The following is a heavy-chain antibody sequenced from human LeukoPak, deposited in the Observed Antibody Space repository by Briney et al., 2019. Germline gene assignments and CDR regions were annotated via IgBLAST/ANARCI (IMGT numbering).Heavy chain of an antibody. D-gene: IGHD3-10*02. Sequence: SETLSLTCDISGHSTTRGYYWAWFRQSPGKGPEWIATFFQSQKSFYNASLESRVIMSLDTSKIQFSLNLTSVTAADTAVYYCARVLPVPYLLDSWGQGTHVTVSS. V-gene: IGHV4-38-2*01. CDR2: FFQSQKS. CDR1: GHSTTRGYY. CDR3: ARVLPVPYLLDS. J-gene: IGHJ4*02.